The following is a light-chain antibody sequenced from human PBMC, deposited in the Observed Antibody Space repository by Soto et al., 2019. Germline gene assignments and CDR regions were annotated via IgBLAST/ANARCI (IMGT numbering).Light chain of an antibody. CDR1: QSIGRS. J-gene: IGKJ4*01. V-gene: IGKV3-11*01. CDR3: QHRYSWPLT. CDR2: DAS. Sequence: EVVLTQSPATLSLSLGERATLSCRASQSIGRSLAWYQQRPGQAPSLLISDASNRATGIPARFSGSGSGTDFSLTISSLEPEDFAVYYCQHRYSWPLTFGGGTNVEIK.